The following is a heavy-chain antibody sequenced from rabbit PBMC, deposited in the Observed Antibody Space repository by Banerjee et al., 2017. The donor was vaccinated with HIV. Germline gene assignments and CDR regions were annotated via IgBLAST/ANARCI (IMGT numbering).Heavy chain of an antibody. Sequence: QSLEESGGDLVKPGASLTLTCTASGFSFSSSYYMCWVRQAPGKGLEWIACIYAGSSGSTYYASWAKGRFTISKTSSTTVTLQMTSLTAADTATYFCARETGGVDYNLWGPGTLVTVS. CDR2: IYAGSSGST. J-gene: IGHJ4*01. D-gene: IGHD2-1*01. V-gene: IGHV1S40*01. CDR1: GFSFSSSYY. CDR3: ARETGGVDYNL.